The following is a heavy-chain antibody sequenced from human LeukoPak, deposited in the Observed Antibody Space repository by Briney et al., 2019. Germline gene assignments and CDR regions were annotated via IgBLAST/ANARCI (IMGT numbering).Heavy chain of an antibody. Sequence: GGSLRLSCAASGFTVSSNYMNWVRQAPGKGLEWISYISSSSSTIYYADSVKGRFTISRDNAKNSLYLQMNSLRAEDTAVYYCATHCSSSSCPWGQGTLVTVAS. J-gene: IGHJ5*02. CDR3: ATHCSSSSCP. V-gene: IGHV3-48*01. CDR2: ISSSSSTI. D-gene: IGHD2-15*01. CDR1: GFTVSSNY.